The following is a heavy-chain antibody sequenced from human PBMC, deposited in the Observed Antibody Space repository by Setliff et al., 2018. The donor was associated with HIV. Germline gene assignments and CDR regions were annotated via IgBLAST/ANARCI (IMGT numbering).Heavy chain of an antibody. J-gene: IGHJ4*02. CDR2: IKSKADGGTT. CDR1: EISFNNYY. V-gene: IGHV3-15*01. Sequence: GGSLRLSCTSSEISFNNYYMTWVRQAPGRGLEWVGRIKSKADGGTTDYAATVKGRFTISRDDSKRMVYLEMNSLRAEDTAVYYCANMQWASNAWYSFDYWGQGALVTVAS. CDR3: ANMQWASNAWYSFDY. D-gene: IGHD6-19*01.